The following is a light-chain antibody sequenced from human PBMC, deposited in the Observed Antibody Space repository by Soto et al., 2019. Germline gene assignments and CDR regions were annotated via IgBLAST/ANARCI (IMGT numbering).Light chain of an antibody. CDR3: QQYDTYSRT. Sequence: DIQMTQSPSTLSASLGDRVTITCRASQSFSGTLAWYQQKPGKAPKLLIFDASSLERGVPSRFSGSGSGTEFTLTISSVQPDDFATYYCQQYDTYSRTFGQGTKVEIK. CDR1: QSFSGT. J-gene: IGKJ1*01. CDR2: DAS. V-gene: IGKV1-5*01.